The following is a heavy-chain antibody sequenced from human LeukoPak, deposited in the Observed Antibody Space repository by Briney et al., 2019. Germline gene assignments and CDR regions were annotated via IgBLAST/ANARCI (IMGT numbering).Heavy chain of an antibody. J-gene: IGHJ4*02. D-gene: IGHD2-2*02. CDR1: GGSISSSSYY. CDR3: ASPWAIPATEKETFDY. Sequence: SETLSLTCTVSGGSISSSSYYWGWIRQPPGKGLEWIGSIYYSGSTYYNPSLKSRVTISVDTSKNQFSLKLSSVTAADTAVYYCASPWAIPATEKETFDYWGQGTLVTVSS. CDR2: IYYSGST. V-gene: IGHV4-39*01.